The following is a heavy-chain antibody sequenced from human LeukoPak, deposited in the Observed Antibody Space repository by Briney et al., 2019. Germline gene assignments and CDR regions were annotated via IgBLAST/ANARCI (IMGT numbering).Heavy chain of an antibody. V-gene: IGHV4-59*01. CDR2: IYYTGNT. Sequence: SETLSLTCAVSGGSITTYYWTWIRQPPGQALEWIGYIYYTGNTKYNPSLESRVTMSIDTSKNEFSLKISSVNAADTAVYFCASGSVVTALDQWGQGTLVTVSS. CDR3: ASGSVVTALDQ. J-gene: IGHJ4*02. D-gene: IGHD2-21*02. CDR1: GGSITTYY.